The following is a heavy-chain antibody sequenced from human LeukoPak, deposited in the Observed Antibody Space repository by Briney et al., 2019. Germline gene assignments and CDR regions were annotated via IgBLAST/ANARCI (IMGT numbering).Heavy chain of an antibody. Sequence: GGSLRLSCAASGFTVSSNYMSWVRQAPGKGLEWVSVIYSGGSTYYADSVKGRFTISRHNSKNTLYLQMNSLRAEDTAVYYCARAPRYCTNGVCPMDYWGQRTLVTVSS. D-gene: IGHD2-8*01. CDR3: ARAPRYCTNGVCPMDY. CDR1: GFTVSSNY. J-gene: IGHJ4*02. V-gene: IGHV3-53*04. CDR2: IYSGGST.